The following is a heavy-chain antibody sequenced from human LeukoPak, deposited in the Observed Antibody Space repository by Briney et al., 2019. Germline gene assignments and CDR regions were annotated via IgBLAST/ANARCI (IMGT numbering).Heavy chain of an antibody. CDR1: GGPISTGDYY. CDR3: ARDLLTGNWFDP. Sequence: SQTLSLTCSVSGGPISTGDYYWSWIRQPPGKGLEWIGYIYYSGSTYYNPSLKSRVTISVDTSKNQFSLKLSSVTAADTAVYYCARDLLTGNWFDPWGQGTLVTVSS. V-gene: IGHV4-30-4*01. CDR2: IYYSGST. J-gene: IGHJ5*02. D-gene: IGHD7-27*01.